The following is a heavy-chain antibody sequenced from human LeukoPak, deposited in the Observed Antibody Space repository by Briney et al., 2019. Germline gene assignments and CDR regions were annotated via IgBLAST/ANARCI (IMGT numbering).Heavy chain of an antibody. D-gene: IGHD1-26*01. Sequence: KPSETLSLTCTASGGSISSYYWSWIRQPPGKGLEWIGYVYYSGSAHYNPSLKSRVTISVDTSKNQFSLKLSSVTAADTAVYYCAGGTYYYFDYWGQGTLGTVS. V-gene: IGHV4-59*01. CDR3: AGGTYYYFDY. CDR2: VYYSGSA. J-gene: IGHJ4*02. CDR1: GGSISSYY.